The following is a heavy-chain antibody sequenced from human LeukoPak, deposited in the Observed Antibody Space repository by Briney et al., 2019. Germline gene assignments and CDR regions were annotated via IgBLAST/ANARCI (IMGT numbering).Heavy chain of an antibody. J-gene: IGHJ6*02. CDR3: AKDLTRGGYYYYGMDV. D-gene: IGHD3-9*01. V-gene: IGHV3-9*01. CDR1: GFTFDDYA. CDR2: ISWNSGGI. Sequence: GRSLRLSCAASGFTFDDYAMHWVRQAPGKGLEWVSGISWNSGGIGYADSVKGRFTISRDNAKNSLYLQMNSLRAEDTALYYCAKDLTRGGYYYYGMDVWGQGTTVTVSS.